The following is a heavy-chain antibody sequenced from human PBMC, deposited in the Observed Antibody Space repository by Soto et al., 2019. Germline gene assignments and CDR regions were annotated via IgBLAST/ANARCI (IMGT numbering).Heavy chain of an antibody. CDR3: ARSRGRTRFDP. CDR2: ISSSSSYI. CDR1: GFTFSNYS. J-gene: IGHJ5*02. V-gene: IGHV3-21*01. Sequence: GGSLRLSCAASGFTFSNYSMNWLRRAPGKGLEWVSSISSSSSYIYYADSVRGRFTISRDNAKNSLYLHMNSLRAEDTAVYYCARSRGRTRFDPSGQGTLVTVSS. D-gene: IGHD3-10*01.